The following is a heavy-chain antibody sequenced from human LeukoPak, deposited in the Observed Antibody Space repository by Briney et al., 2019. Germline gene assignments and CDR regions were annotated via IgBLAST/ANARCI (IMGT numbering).Heavy chain of an antibody. V-gene: IGHV1-24*01. Sequence: ASVKVSCKVSGYTLTELSMHWVRQAPGKGLEWMGGFDPGDGETIYAQKFQGRVTMTEDTSTDTAYMELSSLRSEDTAVYYCATDSLGIAAAGRAKFDYWGQGTLVTVSS. CDR1: GYTLTELS. CDR2: FDPGDGET. D-gene: IGHD6-13*01. CDR3: ATDSLGIAAAGRAKFDY. J-gene: IGHJ4*02.